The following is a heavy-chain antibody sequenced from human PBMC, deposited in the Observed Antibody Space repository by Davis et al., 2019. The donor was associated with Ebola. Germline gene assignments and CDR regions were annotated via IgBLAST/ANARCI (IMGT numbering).Heavy chain of an antibody. J-gene: IGHJ4*02. Sequence: PGGSLRLSCVTSGFPSTSYSFNWIRQTPGKGLEWIAHINTRGDARVYADSVRGRFTISRDDAANSLSLQMDSLKHEDTAVYYCVRDYLFAFDSWGQGTPVTVSP. D-gene: IGHD3-16*02. CDR1: GFPSTSYS. CDR2: INTRGDAR. CDR3: VRDYLFAFDS. V-gene: IGHV3-48*02.